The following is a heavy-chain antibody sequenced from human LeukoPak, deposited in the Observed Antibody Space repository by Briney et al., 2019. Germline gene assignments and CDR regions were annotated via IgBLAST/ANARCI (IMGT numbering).Heavy chain of an antibody. J-gene: IGHJ4*02. D-gene: IGHD5-12*01. CDR3: AMQGGYSGHRPGYYVY. CDR1: GYTFTSYY. CDR2: INPSGGST. Sequence: ASVKVSCKASGYTFTSYYMHWVRQAPGQGLEWMGIINPSGGSTSYAQKFQGRVTMTRDMSTSTVYMELSSLRSEDTAVCYCAMQGGYSGHRPGYYVYWGQGTLVTVSS. V-gene: IGHV1-46*01.